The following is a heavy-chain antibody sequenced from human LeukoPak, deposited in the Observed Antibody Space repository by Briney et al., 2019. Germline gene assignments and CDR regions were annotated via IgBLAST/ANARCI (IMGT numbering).Heavy chain of an antibody. CDR1: GFTFSSYW. Sequence: PGGSLRLSCTASGFTFSSYWMSWVRQAPGKGLEWVANIKQDGSEEYYVDSVKGRFTISRDNAKNSLYLQMDSLRDKDTAVYYCARDSGGWYGWFDPWGQGTLVTVSS. J-gene: IGHJ5*02. D-gene: IGHD6-19*01. CDR2: IKQDGSEE. CDR3: ARDSGGWYGWFDP. V-gene: IGHV3-7*01.